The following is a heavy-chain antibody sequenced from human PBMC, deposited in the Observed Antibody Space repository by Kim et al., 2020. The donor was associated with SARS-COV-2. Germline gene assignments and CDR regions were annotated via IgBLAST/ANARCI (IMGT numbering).Heavy chain of an antibody. V-gene: IGHV3-74*01. Sequence: GGSLRLSCAASGFTFSSYWMHWVRQAPGKGLVWVSRINSDGSSTSYADSVKGRFTISRDNAKNTLYLQMNSLRAEDTAVYYCASVLDSGYFDDAFDIWGQGTMVTVSS. CDR2: INSDGSST. D-gene: IGHD4-17*01. CDR1: GFTFSSYW. CDR3: ASVLDSGYFDDAFDI. J-gene: IGHJ3*02.